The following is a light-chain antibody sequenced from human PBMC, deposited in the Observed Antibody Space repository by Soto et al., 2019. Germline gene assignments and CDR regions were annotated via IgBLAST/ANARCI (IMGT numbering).Light chain of an antibody. Sequence: QSALTQPASVSGSPGQSITISCTGTSSDVGAYNYVSWYQQPPGKAPKLIIFEVRNRPSGVSDRFSGSKSGNTASLTISGLQTEDEADYYCTSYTTDICLYVFGTGTKLTVL. J-gene: IGLJ1*01. CDR3: TSYTTDICLYV. V-gene: IGLV2-14*01. CDR2: EVR. CDR1: SSDVGAYNY.